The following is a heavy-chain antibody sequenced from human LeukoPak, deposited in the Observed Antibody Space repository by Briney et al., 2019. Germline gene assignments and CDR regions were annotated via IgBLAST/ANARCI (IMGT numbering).Heavy chain of an antibody. CDR1: GFTFGNYG. V-gene: IGHV3-20*04. D-gene: IGHD4-17*01. CDR3: ARAQTYGDSRLLLDY. CDR2: INWNGGST. J-gene: IGHJ4*02. Sequence: GGSLRLLCGASGFTFGNYGMSWVRQAPGKGLEWVSGINWNGGSTGYADSVEGRFTIFRDNAKNSQYLQMNSLRVEDTAFYCARAQTYGDSRLLLDYWGQGTLVTVSS.